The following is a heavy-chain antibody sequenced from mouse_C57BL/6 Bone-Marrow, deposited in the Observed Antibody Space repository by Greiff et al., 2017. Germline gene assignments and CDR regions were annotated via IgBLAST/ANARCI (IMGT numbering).Heavy chain of an antibody. D-gene: IGHD1-1*01. CDR1: GSTFTSYD. CDR2: IYPRDGST. Sequence: QVPLKQSGPELVKPGASVKLSCKASGSTFTSYDINWVKQRPGPGLEWIGWIYPRDGSTKYNAKFKGKATLTVDTSSSTAYMAFDSLTSEGSAVYVGARLECDGSSGDWYFDVWGKGTTVTVSS. CDR3: ARLECDGSSGDWYFDV. J-gene: IGHJ1*03. V-gene: IGHV1-85*01.